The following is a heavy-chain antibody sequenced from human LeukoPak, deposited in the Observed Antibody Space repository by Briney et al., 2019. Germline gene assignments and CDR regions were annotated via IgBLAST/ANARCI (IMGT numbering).Heavy chain of an antibody. J-gene: IGHJ4*02. Sequence: SETLSLTCTVSGGSISSYYWSWIRQPPGKGLEWIGYIYYSGSTNYNPSLKSRVTISVDTSKNQFSLKLSSVTAADTAVYYCARYRGYSYGYLDYWGQGTLVTVAS. V-gene: IGHV4-59*08. CDR3: ARYRGYSYGYLDY. CDR1: GGSISSYY. CDR2: IYYSGST. D-gene: IGHD5-18*01.